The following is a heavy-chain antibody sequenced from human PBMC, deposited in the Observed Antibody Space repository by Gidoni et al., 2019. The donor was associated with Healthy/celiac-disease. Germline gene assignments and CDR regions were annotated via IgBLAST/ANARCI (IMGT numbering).Heavy chain of an antibody. D-gene: IGHD3-3*01. J-gene: IGHJ4*02. Sequence: EVQLVESGGGLVQPGGSLRLSCAASGFTFSSYWMIWVRQAPWKGLEWVANIKQDGSEKYYVDSVKGRFTSSRDNAKNSLYLQMNSLRAEDTVVYYCASLITFGAVIFDYWGQGTLVTVSS. V-gene: IGHV3-7*01. CDR1: GFTFSSYW. CDR3: ASLITFGAVIFDY. CDR2: IKQDGSEK.